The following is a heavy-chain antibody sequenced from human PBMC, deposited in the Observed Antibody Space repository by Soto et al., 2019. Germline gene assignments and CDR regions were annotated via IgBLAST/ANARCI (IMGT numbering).Heavy chain of an antibody. J-gene: IGHJ5*02. D-gene: IGHD2-15*01. CDR1: GGSISSSSYY. V-gene: IGHV4-39*01. Sequence: QLQLQESGPGLVKPSETLSLTCTVSGGSISSSSYYWGWIRQPPGKGLEWIGSIYYSGSTYYNPSLKIRVTIAVDTSKTQSHLKLSSVTPADTAVYYCALGWTDVSPHWFDPRGQGTLVTVSS. CDR2: IYYSGST. CDR3: ALGWTDVSPHWFDP.